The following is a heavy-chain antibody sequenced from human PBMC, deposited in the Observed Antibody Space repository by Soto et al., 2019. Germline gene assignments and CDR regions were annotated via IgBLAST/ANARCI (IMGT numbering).Heavy chain of an antibody. V-gene: IGHV5-51*01. D-gene: IGHD1-26*01. Sequence: GESLKISCKGSGYSFTTYWIGWVRQMPGKGLEWMGIIYPGDSDTTYSPSFQGQVTISVDKSTSTAYLQWSSLKASDTAMYYFARALVGVPSWYFDVWGRGTLVTVSS. CDR2: IYPGDSDT. J-gene: IGHJ2*01. CDR1: GYSFTTYW. CDR3: ARALVGVPSWYFDV.